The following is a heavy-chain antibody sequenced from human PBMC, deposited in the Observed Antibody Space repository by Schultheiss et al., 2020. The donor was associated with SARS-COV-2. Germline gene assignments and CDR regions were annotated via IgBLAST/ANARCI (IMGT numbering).Heavy chain of an antibody. V-gene: IGHV6-1*01. CDR1: GDSVSSNSAT. CDR3: ARARLWSGELHYDY. CDR2: TYYRSKWYN. D-gene: IGHD3-10*01. Sequence: SQTLSLTCAISGDSVSSNSATWNWIRRSPSRGLEWLGRTYYRSKWYNDYVLSVKSRITINPDTSKNQFSLQLNSVTPEDTAVYYCARARLWSGELHYDYWGQGTLVTVSS. J-gene: IGHJ4*02.